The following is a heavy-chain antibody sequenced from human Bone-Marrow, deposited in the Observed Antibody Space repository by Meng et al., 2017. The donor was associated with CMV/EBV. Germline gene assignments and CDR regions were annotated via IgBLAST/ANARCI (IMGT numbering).Heavy chain of an antibody. J-gene: IGHJ4*02. CDR1: GFTFSDYY. V-gene: IGHV3-11*01. CDR3: ARETGSKDFDY. Sequence: GESLKISCAASGFTFSDYYMSWIRQAPGKGLEWVSYISSSGSTIYYADSVKGRFTISRDNAKNSLYLQMNSLRSEDTAVYYCARETGSKDFDYWGQGTLVTVSS. CDR2: ISSSGSTI. D-gene: IGHD1-1*01.